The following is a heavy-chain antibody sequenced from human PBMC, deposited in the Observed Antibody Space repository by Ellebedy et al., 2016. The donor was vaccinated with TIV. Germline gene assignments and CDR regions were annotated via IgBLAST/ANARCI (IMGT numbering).Heavy chain of an antibody. J-gene: IGHJ4*02. V-gene: IGHV5-10-1*01. CDR1: GYSFTSYW. CDR2: IDPSDSYT. Sequence: GESLKISCKGSGYSFTSYWITWVRQMPGKGLEWMGRIDPSDSYTNYNPSLKSRVTISVDTSKNQFSLKLSSVTAADTAVYYCARSGYGDYVDYWGQGTLVTVSS. CDR3: ARSGYGDYVDY. D-gene: IGHD4-17*01.